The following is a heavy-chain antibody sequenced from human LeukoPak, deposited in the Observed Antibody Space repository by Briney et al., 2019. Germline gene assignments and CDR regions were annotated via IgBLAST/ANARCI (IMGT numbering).Heavy chain of an antibody. V-gene: IGHV4-38-2*02. CDR2: IYHSGST. CDR3: ARARHGYIYGYRPNELGHFFDY. J-gene: IGHJ4*02. D-gene: IGHD5-18*01. CDR1: GYAISSGYY. Sequence: SETLSLTCTVSGYAISSGYYWGWIRQSPGKGLEWIGIIYHSGSTYYNPSLKSRVTISVDTSKNQFSLKLSSVTAADTAVYYCARARHGYIYGYRPNELGHFFDYWGQGTLVTVSS.